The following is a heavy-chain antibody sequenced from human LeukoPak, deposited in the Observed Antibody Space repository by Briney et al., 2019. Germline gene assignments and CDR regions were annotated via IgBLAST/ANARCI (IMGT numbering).Heavy chain of an antibody. Sequence: SETLSLTCTVSGGSISSYYWSWIRQPPGKGLEWIGFIYYSGSTNYNPSLKSRVTISVDTSKNQFSLKLSSVTAADTAVYYCARVQAYGGKGYFDYWGQGTLVTVSS. D-gene: IGHD4-23*01. V-gene: IGHV4-59*01. CDR1: GGSISSYY. CDR2: IYYSGST. CDR3: ARVQAYGGKGYFDY. J-gene: IGHJ4*02.